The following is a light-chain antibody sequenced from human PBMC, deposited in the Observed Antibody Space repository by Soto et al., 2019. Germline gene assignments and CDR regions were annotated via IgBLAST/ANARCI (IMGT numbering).Light chain of an antibody. J-gene: IGLJ1*01. Sequence: QSVLTQLPSASRTPGQRVTISCTGSLPNSGSTPVYWPQQLPGTAPKLLIFSNNQRPSRGPDRFSDSRSARSASLAIRGPGSEDEADDYCAARDDSLSVYVIGKGTKVTVL. CDR1: LPNSGSTP. CDR3: AARDDSLSVYV. CDR2: SNN. V-gene: IGLV1-47*01.